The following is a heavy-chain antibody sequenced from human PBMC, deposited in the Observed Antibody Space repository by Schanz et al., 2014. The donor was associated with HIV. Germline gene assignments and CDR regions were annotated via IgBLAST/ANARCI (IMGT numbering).Heavy chain of an antibody. V-gene: IGHV3-23*01. Sequence: EVQLLESGGGLVQPGGSLRISCVASGFSFLRYEMSWVRQAPGKGLEWLSTLSGSGDRTYYADSVKGRVTISRDNSKNTLYLQMNSLRVEDTAVYYCARAPYRSGWYGVDYWGQGTLVTVSS. CDR3: ARAPYRSGWYGVDY. CDR1: GFSFLRYE. D-gene: IGHD6-19*01. J-gene: IGHJ4*02. CDR2: LSGSGDRT.